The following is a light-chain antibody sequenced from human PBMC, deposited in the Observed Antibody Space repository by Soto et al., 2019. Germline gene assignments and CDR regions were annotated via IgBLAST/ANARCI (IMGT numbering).Light chain of an antibody. CDR3: LLSYRGDYV. CDR1: SSNIGAGSG. V-gene: IGLV1-40*01. Sequence: QAVVTQPPSVSGAPGESVTISCAGSSSNIGAGSGVHWYQQLPGTAPKLLINGNTNRPSGVPDRFYGSKSGTSASLAITGLLPEDEADYYCLLSYRGDYVFGPGTKLTVL. CDR2: GNT. J-gene: IGLJ1*01.